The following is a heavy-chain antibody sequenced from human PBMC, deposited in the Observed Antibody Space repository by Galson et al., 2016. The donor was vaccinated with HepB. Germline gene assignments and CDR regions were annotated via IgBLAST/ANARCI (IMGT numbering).Heavy chain of an antibody. J-gene: IGHJ3*02. D-gene: IGHD3-3*01. CDR2: ISSTSTYT. CDR3: ARDRSRFSSGYYTGARDVFAI. Sequence: SLRLSCAASGFTFSTYTMNWVRQAPGKGLEWVSYISSTSTYTDYADSVKGRFTISRENAKNSLYLQMNSLRAEDTAVYYCARDRSRFSSGYYTGARDVFAIGGQGTVVTVSS. V-gene: IGHV3-21*01. CDR1: GFTFSTYT.